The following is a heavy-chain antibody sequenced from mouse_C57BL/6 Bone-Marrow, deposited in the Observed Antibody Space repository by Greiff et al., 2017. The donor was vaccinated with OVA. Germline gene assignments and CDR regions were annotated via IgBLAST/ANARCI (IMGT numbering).Heavy chain of an antibody. V-gene: IGHV1-31*01. Sequence: EVQLQQSGPELVKPGASVKLSCKASGYSFTGYYMHWVKQSPGNILDWIGYIDPYIGASSYKQNFKGKATLTVDKSSSTAYMELRKLTSEDSAVYDGARGWILRGWYFDVWGTGTTVTVSS. J-gene: IGHJ1*03. CDR1: GYSFTGYY. CDR3: ARGWILRGWYFDV. D-gene: IGHD2-3*01. CDR2: IDPYIGAS.